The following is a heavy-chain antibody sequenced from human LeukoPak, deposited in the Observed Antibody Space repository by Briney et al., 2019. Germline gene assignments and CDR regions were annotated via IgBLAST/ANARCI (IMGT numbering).Heavy chain of an antibody. Sequence: GGSLRLSCAASGFTFSSYAMSWVRQAPGKGLEWVSAISGSGGSTYYADSVKGRFTISRDNSKNTLYLQMNSLRAEDTAVYYCAKDIDYYDSSGYYYGLDYWGQGTLVTVSS. D-gene: IGHD3-22*01. CDR2: ISGSGGST. CDR3: AKDIDYYDSSGYYYGLDY. J-gene: IGHJ4*02. CDR1: GFTFSSYA. V-gene: IGHV3-23*01.